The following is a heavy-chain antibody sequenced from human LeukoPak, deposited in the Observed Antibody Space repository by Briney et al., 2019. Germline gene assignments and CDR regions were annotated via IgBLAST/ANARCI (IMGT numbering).Heavy chain of an antibody. CDR3: ARPLNSGCDY. Sequence: GESLKISCKGSGYSSTNYWIGWVRQMPGKGLEWMATIYPGDSDTRYSLSFQGQVTISADQSISTAYLHWSSLKASDTAMYYCARPLNSGCDYWGQGTLVTVSS. D-gene: IGHD6-25*01. CDR1: GYSSTNYW. CDR2: IYPGDSDT. J-gene: IGHJ4*02. V-gene: IGHV5-51*01.